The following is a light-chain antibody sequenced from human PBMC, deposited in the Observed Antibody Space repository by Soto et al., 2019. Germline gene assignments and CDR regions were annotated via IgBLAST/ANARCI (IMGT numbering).Light chain of an antibody. CDR1: QDINIY. J-gene: IGKJ4*01. Sequence: DIQLTQYPSSLSASVGDRVTITCQASQDINIYLNWYQHKPGKAPKLLIYDASTVAPVVPSRFRGRGCGKKFSFTISSLQPEDIATYNCQQYDKLPLTFGGGTKVDIK. CDR3: QQYDKLPLT. CDR2: DAS. V-gene: IGKV1-33*01.